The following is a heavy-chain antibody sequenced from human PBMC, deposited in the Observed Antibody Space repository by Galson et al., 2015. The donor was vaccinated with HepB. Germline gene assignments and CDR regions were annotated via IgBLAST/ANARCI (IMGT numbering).Heavy chain of an antibody. D-gene: IGHD4-17*01. CDR3: AREYGDPRALKNYYGMDV. CDR2: IWYDGSNK. CDR1: GFTFSSYG. Sequence: SLRLSCAASGFTFSSYGMHWVRQAPGKGLEWVAVIWYDGSNKYYADSVKGRFTISRDNSKNTLYLQMNSLRAEDTAVYYCAREYGDPRALKNYYGMDVWGQGTTVTVSS. J-gene: IGHJ6*02. V-gene: IGHV3-33*08.